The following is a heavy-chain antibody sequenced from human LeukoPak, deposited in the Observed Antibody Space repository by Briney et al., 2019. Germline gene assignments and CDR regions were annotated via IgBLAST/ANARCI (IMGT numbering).Heavy chain of an antibody. CDR2: IYYSGST. Sequence: PSETLSLTCTVSGGSISSSSYYWGWIRQPPGKGLEWIGSIYYSGSTYYNPSLKSRVTISVDTSKNQFSLKLSSVTAADTAVYYCARAGEPPYYYYYMDVWGKGTTVTGSS. V-gene: IGHV4-39*01. CDR1: GGSISSSSYY. CDR3: ARAGEPPYYYYYMDV. D-gene: IGHD7-27*01. J-gene: IGHJ6*03.